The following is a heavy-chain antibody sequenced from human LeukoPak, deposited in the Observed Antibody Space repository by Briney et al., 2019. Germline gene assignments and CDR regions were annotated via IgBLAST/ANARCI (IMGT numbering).Heavy chain of an antibody. J-gene: IGHJ4*02. CDR3: ARDLGGATNANY. CDR1: GASIFYYY. CDR2: TSSNGRT. D-gene: IGHD1-26*01. Sequence: SETLSLTCSVSGASIFYYYWNWIRQSPGKGLEWIGFTSSNGRTNSNPSLKSRVTMSVDSSKSQFSLKLSSVTAADTAVYYCARDLGGATNANYWGQGTLVTVSS. V-gene: IGHV4-59*12.